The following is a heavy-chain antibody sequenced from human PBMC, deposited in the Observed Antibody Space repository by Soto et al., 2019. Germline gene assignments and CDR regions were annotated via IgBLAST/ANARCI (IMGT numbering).Heavy chain of an antibody. V-gene: IGHV1-69*02. CDR3: ARGPLGVVNDFES. J-gene: IGHJ4*02. CDR1: GGTFRNYP. D-gene: IGHD2-8*01. Sequence: QVQLVQSGTEVKKPGSSVKVSCKASGGTFRNYPINWVRQAPGQGLEWMGSIFPLTDIPDYAQNFQARLTISADKSTSTAYMELSILTSDDTAMYFCARGPLGVVNDFESWGQGTLVTVSS. CDR2: IFPLTDIP.